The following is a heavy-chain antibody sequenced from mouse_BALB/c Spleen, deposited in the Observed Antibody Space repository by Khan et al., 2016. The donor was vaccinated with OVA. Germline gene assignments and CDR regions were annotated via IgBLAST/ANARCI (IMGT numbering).Heavy chain of an antibody. D-gene: IGHD1-1*02. V-gene: IGHV1-7*01. J-gene: IGHJ3*01. CDR3: ARQVVYGVFAC. Sequence: QVQLKESGAELAKPGASAKMSCKASGYTFTAYWIHWVKQRPGQGLEWIGYIDPSTGYTEYDQKFKDKATLTTDNSSSTAYMQRSSLTSEDATVYYCARQVVYGVFACWCQWPLVTVSA. CDR1: GYTFTAYW. CDR2: IDPSTGYT.